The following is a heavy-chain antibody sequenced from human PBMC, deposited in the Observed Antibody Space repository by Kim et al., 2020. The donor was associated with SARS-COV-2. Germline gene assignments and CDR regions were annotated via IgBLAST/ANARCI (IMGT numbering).Heavy chain of an antibody. J-gene: IGHJ5*02. D-gene: IGHD3-22*01. Sequence: KSRVTISVDTSKNQFSLKLSSVTAADTAVYYCARDRYYYDSRLKMNWFDPWGQGTLVTVSS. V-gene: IGHV4-31*02. CDR3: ARDRYYYDSRLKMNWFDP.